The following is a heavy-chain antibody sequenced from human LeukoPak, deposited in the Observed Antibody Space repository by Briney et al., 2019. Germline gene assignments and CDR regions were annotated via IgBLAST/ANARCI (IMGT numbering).Heavy chain of an antibody. CDR2: INPSSGST. V-gene: IGHV1-46*01. CDR3: ARALLVGAPIDY. D-gene: IGHD1-26*01. Sequence: ASVKVSCKASGYTFTSYYMHWVRQAPGQGLEWMGIINPSSGSTSYAQKFQGRVTMTRDTSTSTVYMELSSLRSEDTAVYYCARALLVGAPIDYWGQGTLVTVSS. CDR1: GYTFTSYY. J-gene: IGHJ4*02.